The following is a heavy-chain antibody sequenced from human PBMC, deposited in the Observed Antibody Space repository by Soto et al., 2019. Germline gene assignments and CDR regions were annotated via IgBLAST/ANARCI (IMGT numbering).Heavy chain of an antibody. CDR2: IYHIGST. CDR1: GGSISSSNW. V-gene: IGHV4-4*02. J-gene: IGHJ4*02. Sequence: QVQLQESGPGLVKPSGTLSLTCAVSGGSISSSNWWTWVRQPPGKGLEWIGEIYHIGSTNYNPSLKSRVTISVDKSKNHFSLNLSSGTAADTAVYYCARVSVSGTYSDYWGQGTLVTVSS. CDR3: ARVSVSGTYSDY. D-gene: IGHD6-19*01.